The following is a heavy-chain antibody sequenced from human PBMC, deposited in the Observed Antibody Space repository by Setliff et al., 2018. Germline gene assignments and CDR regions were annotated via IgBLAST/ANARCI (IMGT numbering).Heavy chain of an antibody. CDR1: AFSVPTVYY. J-gene: IGHJ5*02. Sequence: PSETLSLTCAVSAFSVPTVYYWGWIRQPPGKGLEWIASVYYSGTAYYNPSLKSRVTMSVDTSKSHVSLKLCSVTAADTAVYYCARAHTWSLPNDNSGYPGWFDPWGQGTLVTVSS. V-gene: IGHV4-38-2*01. D-gene: IGHD3-22*01. CDR2: VYYSGTA. CDR3: ARAHTWSLPNDNSGYPGWFDP.